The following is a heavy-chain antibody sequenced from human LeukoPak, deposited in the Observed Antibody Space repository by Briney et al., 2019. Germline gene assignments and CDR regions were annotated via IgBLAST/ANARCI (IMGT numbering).Heavy chain of an antibody. CDR2: ISYDGSNK. Sequence: GGSLRPSCAASGLTFSSYGMHWVRQAPGKGLEWVAVISYDGSNKYYADSVKGRFTISRDNSKNTLYLQMNSLRAEGTAVYYCAKDHSSSWYGSFDYWGQGTLVTVSS. J-gene: IGHJ4*02. V-gene: IGHV3-30*18. D-gene: IGHD6-13*01. CDR3: AKDHSSSWYGSFDY. CDR1: GLTFSSYG.